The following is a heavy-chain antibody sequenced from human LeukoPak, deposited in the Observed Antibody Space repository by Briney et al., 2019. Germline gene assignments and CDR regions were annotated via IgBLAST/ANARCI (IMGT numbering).Heavy chain of an antibody. Sequence: PSGTLSLTCAVSGGSISSSNWWSWVRQPPGKGLEWIGEIYHSGSTNYNPSLKSRVTISVGKSKNQFSLKLSSVTAADTAVYYCARSTAVRGMVRGSPMAYWGQGTLVTVSS. CDR3: ARSTAVRGMVRGSPMAY. J-gene: IGHJ4*02. V-gene: IGHV4-4*02. CDR1: GGSISSSNW. CDR2: IYHSGST. D-gene: IGHD3-10*01.